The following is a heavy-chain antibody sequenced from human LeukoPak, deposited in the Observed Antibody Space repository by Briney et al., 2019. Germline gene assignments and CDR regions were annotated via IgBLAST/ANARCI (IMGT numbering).Heavy chain of an antibody. CDR1: GFTFSTYA. J-gene: IGHJ4*02. V-gene: IGHV3-23*01. Sequence: GGSLRLSCAASGFTFSTYAMSWVRQAPGKGLEWVSTSGISTYYADSVTGRFTISRDNSKNTLYLQMNRLRAEDTAVYYCAKSTSWSNPYYFDYWGQGALVTVSS. CDR2: SGIST. CDR3: AKSTSWSNPYYFDY. D-gene: IGHD3-3*01.